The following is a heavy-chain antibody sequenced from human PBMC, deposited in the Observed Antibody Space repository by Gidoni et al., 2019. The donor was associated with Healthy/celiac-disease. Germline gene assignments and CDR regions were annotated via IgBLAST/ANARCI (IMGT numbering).Heavy chain of an antibody. V-gene: IGHV3-30*18. CDR2: ISYDGSNK. CDR3: AKQGHCSSTSCYHLTYNWFDP. CDR1: GFTFSSHG. Sequence: QVPLVESGGGVVTPGRSLSISCATLGFTFSSHGMHCVRQAPGKGLEWVAVISYDGSNKYYADSVKGRFTISRDNSKNTLYLQMNSLRAEDTAVYYCAKQGHCSSTSCYHLTYNWFDPWGQGTLVTVSS. J-gene: IGHJ5*02. D-gene: IGHD2-2*01.